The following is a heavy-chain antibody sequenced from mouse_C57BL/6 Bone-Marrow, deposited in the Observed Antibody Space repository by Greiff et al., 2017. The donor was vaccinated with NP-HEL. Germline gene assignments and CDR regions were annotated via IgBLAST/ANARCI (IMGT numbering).Heavy chain of an antibody. Sequence: VQLQESGAELVRPGTSVKMSCKASGYTFTNYWIGWAKQRPGHGLEWIGDIYPGGGYTNYNEKFKGKATLTADKSSSTAYMQFSSLTSEDSAIYYCARRRWDSFDYWGQGTTLTVSS. D-gene: IGHD4-1*01. J-gene: IGHJ2*01. CDR3: ARRRWDSFDY. CDR1: GYTFTNYW. V-gene: IGHV1-63*01. CDR2: IYPGGGYT.